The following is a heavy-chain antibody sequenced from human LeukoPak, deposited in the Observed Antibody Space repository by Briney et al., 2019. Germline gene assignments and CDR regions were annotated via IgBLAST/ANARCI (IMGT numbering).Heavy chain of an antibody. D-gene: IGHD3-22*01. V-gene: IGHV1-8*01. CDR3: ARGAFVEYYYDSSGYGAVGY. J-gene: IGHJ4*02. Sequence: ASVTVSCKASGYTFTSYDINWVRQATGQGLEWMGWMNPNSGNTGYAQKFQGRVTMTRNTSISTAYMELSSLRSEDTAVYYCARGAFVEYYYDSSGYGAVGYRGQGTLVTVSS. CDR2: MNPNSGNT. CDR1: GYTFTSYD.